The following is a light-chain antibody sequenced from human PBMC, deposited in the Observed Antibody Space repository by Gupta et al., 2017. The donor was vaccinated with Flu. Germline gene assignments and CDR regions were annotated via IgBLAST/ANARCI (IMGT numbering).Light chain of an antibody. CDR1: SSDVGDYKS. J-gene: IGLJ1*01. V-gene: IGLV2-11*01. CDR2: DVS. CDR3: CSYARNDPFV. Sequence: SALHQPRSVSGSPGQSGTISCTGTSSDVGDYKSVSWYQQHPAQAPNLMIYDVSNRPAGAPVRFSASKSGKTASLTISGLQAEEAADYYCCSYARNDPFVFGTATKVTVL.